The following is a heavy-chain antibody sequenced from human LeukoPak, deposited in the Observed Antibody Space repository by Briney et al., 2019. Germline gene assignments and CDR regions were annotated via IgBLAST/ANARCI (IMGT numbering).Heavy chain of an antibody. J-gene: IGHJ4*02. V-gene: IGHV3-23*01. CDR2: ISGSGDST. CDR3: ARDRGRYYDSRGFYWGYYFDS. D-gene: IGHD3-22*01. Sequence: GGSLRLSCAASGFTFSTHAVTWVRQAPGKGLEWVSTISGSGDSTYYADSVKGRFTISRDNSKDTLYLQTSSVRVDDTAVYYCARDRGRYYDSRGFYWGYYFDSWGQGTLVTVSS. CDR1: GFTFSTHA.